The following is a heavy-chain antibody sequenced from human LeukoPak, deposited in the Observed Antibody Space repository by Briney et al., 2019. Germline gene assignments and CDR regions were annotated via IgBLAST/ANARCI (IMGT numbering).Heavy chain of an antibody. D-gene: IGHD3-10*01. CDR1: GFTFSYYA. CDR2: ISYDGSNR. V-gene: IGHV3-30*04. CDR3: ARWFGDDY. J-gene: IGHJ4*02. Sequence: GGSLRLSCAASGFTFSYYAIHWVRQAPGKGLEWVAVISYDGSNRYYVDSVKGRFTISRDNSKNTLYLQMNSLRAEDTAVYYCARWFGDDYWGQGTLVTVSS.